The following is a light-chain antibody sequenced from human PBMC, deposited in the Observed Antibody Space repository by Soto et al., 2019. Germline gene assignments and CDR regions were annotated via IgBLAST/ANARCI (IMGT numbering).Light chain of an antibody. Sequence: QSVLTQPPSVSGAPGQRVTISCTGSNSNIGAGFAVHWYQQLPGTAPKLLIHGNNNRPSGVPDRFSGSKSDTSASLAITGLQDDDEADYYCHSYDSRLNCYVFGTGTKLTVL. V-gene: IGLV1-40*01. CDR2: GNN. CDR1: NSNIGAGFA. CDR3: HSYDSRLNCYV. J-gene: IGLJ1*01.